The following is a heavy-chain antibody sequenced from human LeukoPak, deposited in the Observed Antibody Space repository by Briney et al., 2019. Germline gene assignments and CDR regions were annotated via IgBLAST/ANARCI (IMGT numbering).Heavy chain of an antibody. CDR2: ISYDGSNK. D-gene: IGHD3-22*01. V-gene: IGHV3-30-3*01. CDR3: ASDQDSSGSFDY. CDR1: GFTFSSYA. Sequence: GRSLRLSCAASGFTFSSYAMHWVRQAPGKGLEWVAVISYDGSNKYYADSVKGRFTISRDNSKNTLYLQMNSLRAEDTAVYYCASDQDSSGSFDYWGQGTLVTVSS. J-gene: IGHJ4*02.